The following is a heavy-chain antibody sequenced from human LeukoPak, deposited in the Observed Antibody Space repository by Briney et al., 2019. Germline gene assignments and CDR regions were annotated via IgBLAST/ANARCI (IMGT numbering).Heavy chain of an antibody. Sequence: SQTLSLTCTVSGGSISSGSYYWSWIRQPAGNGLEWIGRIYTSGSTNYNPSLKSRVTISVDTSKNQFSLKLSSVTAADTAVYYCARSPLIPAAGWFDPWGQGTLVTVSS. V-gene: IGHV4-61*02. CDR2: IYTSGST. CDR3: ARSPLIPAAGWFDP. J-gene: IGHJ5*02. D-gene: IGHD2-2*01. CDR1: GGSISSGSYY.